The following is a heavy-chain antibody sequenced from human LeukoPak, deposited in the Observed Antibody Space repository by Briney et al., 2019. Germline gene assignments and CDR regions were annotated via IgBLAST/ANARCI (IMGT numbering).Heavy chain of an antibody. CDR2: TSYHGVDK. J-gene: IGHJ6*03. V-gene: IGHV3-30*14. CDR1: EFTFSRYA. CDR3: ARAVPTIHHMDV. Sequence: PGRSLRLSCAASEFTFSRYAMHWVRQAPGKGLEWLAVTSYHGVDKFYRASVRGRFTISRDNVENTLFLQLDNLSSEDSGVYFCARAVPTIHHMDVWGKGTTVTVSS. D-gene: IGHD5-24*01.